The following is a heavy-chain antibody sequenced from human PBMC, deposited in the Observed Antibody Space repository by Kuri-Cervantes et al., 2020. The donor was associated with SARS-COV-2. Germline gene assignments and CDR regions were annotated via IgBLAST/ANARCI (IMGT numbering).Heavy chain of an antibody. Sequence: ASVKVSCKASGGTFTSYYMHWVRQAPGQGLEWMGIINPSGGSTSYAQKFQGRATMTRDTSISTVYMDLSSLRSDDTVVYYCVRFRYYDSIRNASDIWGQGTLVTVSS. CDR3: VRFRYYDSIRNASDI. CDR2: INPSGGST. V-gene: IGHV1-46*01. D-gene: IGHD3-22*01. J-gene: IGHJ3*02. CDR1: GGTFTSYY.